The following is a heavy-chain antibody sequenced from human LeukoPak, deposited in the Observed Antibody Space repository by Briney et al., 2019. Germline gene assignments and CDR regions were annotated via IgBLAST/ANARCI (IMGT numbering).Heavy chain of an antibody. Sequence: SETLSLTCTVAGGSISSDNYSWGCIRQPPGKGLECIGNMYYSGTTFYNAALRSRVTISIDTSKNQFSLKLSSVTAADTAVYYCATVLPPYMGAMDDWSQGTTVTVSS. V-gene: IGHV4-39*07. J-gene: IGHJ6*02. CDR2: MYYSGTT. CDR3: ATVLPPYMGAMDD. CDR1: GGSISSDNYS.